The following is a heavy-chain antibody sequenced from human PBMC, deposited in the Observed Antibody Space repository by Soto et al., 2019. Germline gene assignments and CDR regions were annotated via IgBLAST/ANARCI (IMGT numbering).Heavy chain of an antibody. V-gene: IGHV1-69*12. CDR3: ARDDYYGMDV. Sequence: QVQLVQSGAEVKKPGSSVKISCKASGGTFSSYAISWVRQAPGQGLEWMGGIIPIFGTANYAQNFQGRVTITADEATSTAYMELRSLRSEDTAVYYCARDDYYGMDVWGQGTTVAVSS. J-gene: IGHJ6*02. CDR1: GGTFSSYA. CDR2: IIPIFGTA.